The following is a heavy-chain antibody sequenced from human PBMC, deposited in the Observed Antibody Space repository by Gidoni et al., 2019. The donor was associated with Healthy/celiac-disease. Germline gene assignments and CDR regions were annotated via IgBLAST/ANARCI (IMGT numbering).Heavy chain of an antibody. J-gene: IGHJ3*02. CDR3: AREGGAAAGHDAFDI. CDR2: ILYDGRNK. D-gene: IGHD6-13*01. V-gene: IGHV3-33*01. Sequence: QVQLVESGGGVVQPGRYLRLSCAPSGFTFSSYGMHWVRQAPGKGLEWVADILYDGRNKDYADSVKGRFTIARDNSKNTLYLQMNSLRAEDTAVYDCAREGGAAAGHDAFDIWGQETMVTVSS. CDR1: GFTFSSYG.